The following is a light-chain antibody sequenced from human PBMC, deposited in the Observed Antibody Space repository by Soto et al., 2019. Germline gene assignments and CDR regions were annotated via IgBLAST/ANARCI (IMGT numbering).Light chain of an antibody. CDR3: STWDDSLNGPL. J-gene: IGLJ2*01. V-gene: IGLV1-44*01. CDR2: SNS. CDR1: SSNIGGNT. Sequence: SVLTKPPSASGTPGQRVTISCSGGSSNIGGNTVNWYQQLPGAAPKLIIFSNSQRPSGVPDRFSGSKSGTSASLAIGGLQSEDEAEYYCSTWDDSLNGPLFGGGTKVTVL.